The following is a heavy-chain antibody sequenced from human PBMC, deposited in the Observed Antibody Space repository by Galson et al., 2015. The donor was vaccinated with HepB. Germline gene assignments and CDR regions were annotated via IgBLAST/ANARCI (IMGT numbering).Heavy chain of an antibody. CDR2: IRSHGDGT. CDR3: AKGDLYYYMDV. D-gene: IGHD3/OR15-3a*01. V-gene: IGHV3-23*01. J-gene: IGHJ6*03. CDR1: GFPFSNYA. Sequence: SLRLSCAVSGFPFSNYAMTWVRQAPGKGLEWVSAIRSHGDGTYYADSVKGRFTIARDNSRNTLYLQMSSLRAEDTAVYYCAKGDLYYYMDVWGKGTTVTASS.